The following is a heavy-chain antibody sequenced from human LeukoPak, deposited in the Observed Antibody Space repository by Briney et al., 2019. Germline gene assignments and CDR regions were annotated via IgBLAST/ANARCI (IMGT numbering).Heavy chain of an antibody. J-gene: IGHJ5*02. D-gene: IGHD6-19*01. CDR1: GFTSSSYA. CDR2: ISGSGGST. V-gene: IGHV3-23*01. CDR3: AKDTIAVAGRNWFDP. Sequence: GGSLRLSCAASGFTSSSYAMSWVRQAPGKGLEWVSAISGSGGSTYYADSVKGRFTISRDNSKNTLYLQMNSLRAEDTAVYYCAKDTIAVAGRNWFDPWGQGTLVTVSS.